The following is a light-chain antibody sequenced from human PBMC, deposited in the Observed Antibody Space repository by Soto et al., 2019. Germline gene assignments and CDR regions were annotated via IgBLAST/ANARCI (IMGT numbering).Light chain of an antibody. V-gene: IGKV3-15*01. CDR2: GAS. CDR1: QSISSE. CDR3: QQGHNWPLT. J-gene: IGKJ2*01. Sequence: EIVMTQSPATLSVSPGESATLSCRASQSISSELAWYQQKPGQPPRLLIYGASTRATGVPARFTGSGSGSDFPLTISGLQSEDFAVYYCQQGHNWPLTCGQGPRLEI.